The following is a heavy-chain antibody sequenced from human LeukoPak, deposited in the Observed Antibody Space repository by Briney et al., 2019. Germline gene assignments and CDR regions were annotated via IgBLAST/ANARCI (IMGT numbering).Heavy chain of an antibody. CDR1: GGSFSGYY. D-gene: IGHD6-13*01. CDR2: IYYSGST. V-gene: IGHV4-59*01. J-gene: IGHJ4*02. CDR3: ARVTGYMVEDYFDY. Sequence: SETLSLTCAVYGGSFSGYYWSWIRQPPGKGLEWIGYIYYSGSTNYNPSLKSRVTISVDTSKNQFSLRLSSVTAADTALYYCARVTGYMVEDYFDYWGQGTLVTVSS.